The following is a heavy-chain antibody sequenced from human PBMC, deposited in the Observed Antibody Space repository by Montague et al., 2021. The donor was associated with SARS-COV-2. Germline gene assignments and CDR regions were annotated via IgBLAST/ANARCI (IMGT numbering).Heavy chain of an antibody. J-gene: IGHJ5*02. D-gene: IGHD3-10*01. CDR3: GTLTVGGSGRGS. CDR1: GGSVSSESHH. Sequence: TLSLTCTVSGGSVSSESHHRSWIRQPAGKGLEWIGQLATSGSTNYNPSLKSRATISIDTSKNQFSLKLTSVTAADTAMYYCGTLTVGGSGRGSWGQGTLVTVSS. V-gene: IGHV4-61*09. CDR2: LATSGST.